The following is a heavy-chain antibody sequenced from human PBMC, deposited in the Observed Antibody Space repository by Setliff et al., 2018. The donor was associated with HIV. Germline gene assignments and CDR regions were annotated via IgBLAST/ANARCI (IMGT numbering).Heavy chain of an antibody. CDR2: INSDGSST. D-gene: IGHD1-26*01. J-gene: IGHJ4*02. CDR1: GFTFSSYW. Sequence: PGGSLRLSCAASGFTFSSYWMHWVRQAPGKGLVWVSRINSDGSSTSYADSVKGRFTISKDTSKNPVVLTMTNMDPVDTAQYYCARTTTRGGGSYLNYWGQGTLVTVSS. V-gene: IGHV3-74*01. CDR3: ARTTTRGGGSYLNY.